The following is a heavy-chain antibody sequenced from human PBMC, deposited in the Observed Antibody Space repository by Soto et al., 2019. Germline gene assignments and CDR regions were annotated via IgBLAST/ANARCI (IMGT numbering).Heavy chain of an antibody. J-gene: IGHJ4*02. Sequence: PGGSLRLSCAASGLDLSHPWMTWVRQAAGKGLEWVARIKSKTDGATADYAAPVKGRFSISRDDSKNTLYLQMNSLRAEDTAVYYCAKDFSIAAAGTLAFDYWGQGTLVTVSS. CDR3: AKDFSIAAAGTLAFDY. V-gene: IGHV3-15*01. CDR1: GLDLSHPW. CDR2: IKSKTDGATA. D-gene: IGHD6-13*01.